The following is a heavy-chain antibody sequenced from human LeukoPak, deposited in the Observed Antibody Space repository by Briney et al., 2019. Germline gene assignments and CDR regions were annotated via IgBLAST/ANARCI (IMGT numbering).Heavy chain of an antibody. Sequence: GGSLRLSCAASGFTFSNYAIHWVRQAPGKRPEYFSAISSDGANTYYANSVKGRFTISRDNSKNTLYLQMGSLRAEDMAVYYCARVASTGYTSGWYGLLDVWGQGTTVTVSS. CDR1: GFTFSNYA. J-gene: IGHJ6*02. CDR2: ISSDGANT. D-gene: IGHD6-19*01. CDR3: ARVASTGYTSGWYGLLDV. V-gene: IGHV3-64*01.